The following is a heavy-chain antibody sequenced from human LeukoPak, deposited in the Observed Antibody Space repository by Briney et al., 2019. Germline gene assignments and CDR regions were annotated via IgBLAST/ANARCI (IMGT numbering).Heavy chain of an antibody. CDR1: GSTFSSYA. CDR3: ARDKDVALDY. J-gene: IGHJ4*02. CDR2: ISYDGSNK. V-gene: IGHV3-30-3*01. Sequence: PGGSLRLSCAASGSTFSSYAMHWVRQAPGKGLEWVAVISYDGSNKYYADSVKSRFTISRDDSKNTLYLQMNSLRAEDTAVYYCARDKDVALDYWGQGTLVTVSS. D-gene: IGHD5-12*01.